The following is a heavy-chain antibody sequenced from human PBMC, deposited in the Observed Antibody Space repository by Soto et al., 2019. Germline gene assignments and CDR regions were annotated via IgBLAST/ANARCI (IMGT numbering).Heavy chain of an antibody. CDR3: ARENSVQAWLHHFDN. CDR1: GFSFSSFA. J-gene: IGHJ4*02. D-gene: IGHD3-22*01. CDR2: ISDDGASV. V-gene: IGHV3-48*03. Sequence: EVQLVESGGALVQPGGSLRLSCEASGFSFSSFAMNWVRQAPGRGLEWVSYISDDGASVYYADSLKGRFTISRDNAKTSLSLQMNSLRAEDTAVYYCARENSVQAWLHHFDNWGLGTLVTVSS.